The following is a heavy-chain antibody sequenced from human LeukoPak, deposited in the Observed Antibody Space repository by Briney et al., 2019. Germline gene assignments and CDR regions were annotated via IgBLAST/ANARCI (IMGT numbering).Heavy chain of an antibody. CDR3: AKDAQRGFDYSNSLDK. J-gene: IGHJ4*02. CDR2: IYSGGST. CDR1: GFTVSSNY. Sequence: PGGSLRLSCAASGFTVSSNYMSWVRQAPGKGLEWVSVIYSGGSTYYADPVKGRFTISRDNFQRTVYLQMDSLRAEDTAVYYCAKDAQRGFDYSNSLDKWGQGTLVTVSS. V-gene: IGHV3-53*01. D-gene: IGHD4-11*01.